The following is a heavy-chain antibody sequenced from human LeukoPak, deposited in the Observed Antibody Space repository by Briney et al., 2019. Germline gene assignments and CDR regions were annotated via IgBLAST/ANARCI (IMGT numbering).Heavy chain of an antibody. CDR1: GYTFTGYY. CDR3: ARADYYDSSGYPSFDY. J-gene: IGHJ4*02. V-gene: IGHV1-2*02. D-gene: IGHD3-22*01. Sequence: ASVKVSCKASGYTFTGYYMHWVRQAPGQGLEWMGWINPNSGGTNYAQKFQGRATMTRDTSISTAYMELSRLRSDDTAVYYCARADYYDSSGYPSFDYWGQGTLVTVSS. CDR2: INPNSGGT.